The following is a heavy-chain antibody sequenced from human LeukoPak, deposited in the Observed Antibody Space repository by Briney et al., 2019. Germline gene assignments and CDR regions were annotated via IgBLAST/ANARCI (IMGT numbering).Heavy chain of an antibody. CDR3: ARRRYNYDY. V-gene: IGHV4-59*01. CDR1: GGSISSYY. Sequence: SETLSLTCTVSGGSISSYYWSWIRQPPGKGLEWIGYIYYSGNTIYNPSLKSRVTISIDTSKNQFSLKLSSVTAADTAVYYCARRRYNYDYWGQGTLVTFSS. CDR2: IYYSGNT. D-gene: IGHD5-18*01. J-gene: IGHJ4*02.